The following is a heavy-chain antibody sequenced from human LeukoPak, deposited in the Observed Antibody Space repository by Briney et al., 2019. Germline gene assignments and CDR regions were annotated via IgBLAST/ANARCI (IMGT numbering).Heavy chain of an antibody. CDR2: INPNSGGT. V-gene: IGHV1-2*02. CDR3: ARGWIVAAGRVVY. J-gene: IGHJ4*02. Sequence: ASVKVSCKASGYTFTGYYMHWVRQAPGQGLEWMGWINPNSGGTNYAQKFQGRVTMTRDTSISTAYMELSRLRSGDTAVYYCARGWIVAAGRVVYWGQGTLVTVSS. CDR1: GYTFTGYY. D-gene: IGHD6-13*01.